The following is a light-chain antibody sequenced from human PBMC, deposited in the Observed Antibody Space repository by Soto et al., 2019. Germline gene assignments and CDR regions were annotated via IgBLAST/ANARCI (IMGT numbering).Light chain of an antibody. V-gene: IGLV2-14*03. CDR3: CSFTSSSTVV. CDR2: DVS. Sequence: QSVLTQPASVSGTPGQSITISCTGTSSDVGSYNYVSWYQQHPGKVPKLLIYDVSNRPSGVTNRFSGSKSGNTASLTISGLQAEDEADYYCCSFTSSSTVVFGGGTKVTVL. J-gene: IGLJ3*02. CDR1: SSDVGSYNY.